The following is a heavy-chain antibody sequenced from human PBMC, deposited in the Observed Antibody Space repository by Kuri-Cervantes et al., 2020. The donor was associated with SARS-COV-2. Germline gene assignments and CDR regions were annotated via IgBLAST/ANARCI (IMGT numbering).Heavy chain of an antibody. CDR3: ARGGCSSSWYSDY. CDR2: ISSSSSYI. D-gene: IGHD6-13*01. CDR1: GFTFSSYS. Sequence: GESLKIFCAASGFTFSSYSMNWVRQAPGKGLEWVSSISSSSSYIYYADSVKGRFTISRDNAKNSLYLQMNSLRAEDTAVYYCARGGCSSSWYSDYWGQGTLVTVSS. V-gene: IGHV3-21*01. J-gene: IGHJ4*02.